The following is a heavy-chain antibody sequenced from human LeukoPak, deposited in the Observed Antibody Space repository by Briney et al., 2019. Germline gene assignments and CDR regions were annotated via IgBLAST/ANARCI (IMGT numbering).Heavy chain of an antibody. D-gene: IGHD4-17*01. CDR2: IKDDGSEK. V-gene: IGHV3-7*01. Sequence: PGGSLRLSCAASGISFSAYWMSWVRQAPGKGLEWVANIKDDGSEKYYVDSVKGRFTISRDNAKNSLYLQMNSLRDEDTAVYYCARERDDYGDYYFDYWGQGTLVTVSS. J-gene: IGHJ4*02. CDR1: GISFSAYW. CDR3: ARERDDYGDYYFDY.